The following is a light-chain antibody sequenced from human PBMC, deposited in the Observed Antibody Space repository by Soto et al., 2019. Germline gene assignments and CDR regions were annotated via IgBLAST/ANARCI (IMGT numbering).Light chain of an antibody. CDR1: SSDIGAYNY. V-gene: IGLV2-14*03. Sequence: QSALTQPASVSGSPGQSITVSCTGTSSDIGAYNYVSWYQQHPGKAPKLIIYXFNXRXXXXXTXXSGSKSGNTASLTISGLQAEDEADYYCSSYTSSSTVVFGGGTKLTVL. CDR2: XFN. J-gene: IGLJ2*01. CDR3: SSYTSSSTVV.